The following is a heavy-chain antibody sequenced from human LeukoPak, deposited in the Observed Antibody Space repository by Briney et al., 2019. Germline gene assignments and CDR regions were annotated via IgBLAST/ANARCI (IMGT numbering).Heavy chain of an antibody. J-gene: IGHJ4*02. V-gene: IGHV4-59*02. Sequence: PSETLSLTCTVSGGSVGSYYWSWIRQPPGKGLEWIGYIYYSGSTNYNPSLKSRVTISVDTSKNQFSLKLSSVTAADTAVYYCARVYGSGHFDYWGQGTLVTVSS. CDR3: ARVYGSGHFDY. CDR1: GGSVGSYY. CDR2: IYYSGST. D-gene: IGHD3-10*01.